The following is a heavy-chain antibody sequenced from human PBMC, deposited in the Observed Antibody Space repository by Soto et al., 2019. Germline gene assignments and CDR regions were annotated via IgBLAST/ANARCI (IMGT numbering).Heavy chain of an antibody. D-gene: IGHD1-1*01. CDR3: ARYPWNGDFYSYYGMDV. CDR2: IKQDGSEK. V-gene: IGHV3-7*03. Sequence: GGSLRLSCAASGFTFSSYWMSWVRQAPGKGLEWVANIKQDGSEKYYVDSVKGRFTISRDNAKNSLYLQMNSLRAEDTAVYYCARYPWNGDFYSYYGMDVWGQGPMVTVYS. J-gene: IGHJ6*02. CDR1: GFTFSSYW.